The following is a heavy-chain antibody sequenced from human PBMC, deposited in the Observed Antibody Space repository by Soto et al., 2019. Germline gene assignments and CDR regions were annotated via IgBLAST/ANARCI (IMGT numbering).Heavy chain of an antibody. CDR1: GFTFSSYG. Sequence: GGSLRLSCAASGFTFSSYGMHWVRQAPGKGLEWVAVISYDGSNKYYADSVKGRFTISRDNSKNTLYLQMNSLRAEDTAVYYCAKPLDFWSGSYFDYWGQGTLVTVSS. V-gene: IGHV3-30*18. CDR3: AKPLDFWSGSYFDY. CDR2: ISYDGSNK. D-gene: IGHD3-3*01. J-gene: IGHJ4*02.